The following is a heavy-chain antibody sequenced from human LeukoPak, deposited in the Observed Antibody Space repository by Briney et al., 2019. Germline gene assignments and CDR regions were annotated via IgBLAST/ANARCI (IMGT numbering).Heavy chain of an antibody. D-gene: IGHD6-19*01. CDR3: ARFGPEGSGFFVDY. V-gene: IGHV4-34*01. J-gene: IGHJ4*02. CDR2: INHSGST. Sequence: SETLSLTCAVYGGPFSGYYWSWIRQPPGKGLEWIGEINHSGSTNYNPSLKSRVTISVDTSKNQFSLKLSSVTAADTAVYYCARFGPEGSGFFVDYWGQGTLVTVSS. CDR1: GGPFSGYY.